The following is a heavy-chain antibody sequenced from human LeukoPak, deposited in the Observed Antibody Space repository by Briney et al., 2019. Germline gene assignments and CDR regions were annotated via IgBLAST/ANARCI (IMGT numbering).Heavy chain of an antibody. CDR3: ARDGGWWRFDF. CDR2: IKEDRSET. D-gene: IGHD2-8*02. CDR1: GLNFNSRW. V-gene: IGHV3-7*03. Sequence: GGSLRLSCVASGLNFNSRWMDWVRRAPGQGLEWVASIKEDRSETHYVDSVRGRFTISRDNDKNSLYLQMNNLRAEDTAMYYCARDGGWWRFDFWGQGALLTVSS. J-gene: IGHJ4*02.